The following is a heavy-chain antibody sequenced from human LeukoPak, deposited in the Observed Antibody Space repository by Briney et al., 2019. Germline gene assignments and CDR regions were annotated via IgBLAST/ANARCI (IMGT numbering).Heavy chain of an antibody. Sequence: GGSLRLSCAASGFTFSSYGMHWVRQAPGKGLEWVAFIRYDGSNKYYADSVKGRFTISRDNSKNTLYLQMNSLRAEDTAVYYCARNGMTGSPDAFDIWGQGTMVTVSS. CDR1: GFTFSSYG. V-gene: IGHV3-30*02. CDR2: IRYDGSNK. D-gene: IGHD3-9*01. J-gene: IGHJ3*02. CDR3: ARNGMTGSPDAFDI.